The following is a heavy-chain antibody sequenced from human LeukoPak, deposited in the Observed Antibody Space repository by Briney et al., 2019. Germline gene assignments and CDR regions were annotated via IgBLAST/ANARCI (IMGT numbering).Heavy chain of an antibody. Sequence: ASVKASCKASGYTFTSYDINWVRQATGQGLEWMGWMNPHSGNTVYAQKFQGRVTMTRNTAISTAYMELSSLRSEDTAVYYCARDPIVGATTDWFDPWGQGTLVTVSS. CDR2: MNPHSGNT. CDR3: ARDPIVGATTDWFDP. CDR1: GYTFTSYD. D-gene: IGHD1-26*01. J-gene: IGHJ5*02. V-gene: IGHV1-8*01.